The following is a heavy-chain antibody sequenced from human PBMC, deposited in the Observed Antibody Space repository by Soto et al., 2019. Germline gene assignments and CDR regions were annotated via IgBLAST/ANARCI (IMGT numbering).Heavy chain of an antibody. CDR2: IFYSGTT. CDR1: GDSVNNNDFY. D-gene: IGHD3-3*01. J-gene: IGHJ5*02. Sequence: SETLPLTCTVSGDSVNNNDFYWAWIRQPPGKGLEWVVTIFYSGTTYHNPSLKGRVTASVDRSENQFSLKLTSVTASDTAADYCARRDCGSGYYGGRFDPGGQGTLGTVSS. V-gene: IGHV4-39*01. CDR3: ARRDCGSGYYGGRFDP.